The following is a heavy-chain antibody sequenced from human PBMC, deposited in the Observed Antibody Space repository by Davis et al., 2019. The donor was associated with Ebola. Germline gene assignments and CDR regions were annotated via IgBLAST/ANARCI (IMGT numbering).Heavy chain of an antibody. Sequence: SETLSLTCTVSGGSISSSSYYWGWIRQPPGKGLEWIGSIYYSGSTYYNPSLKSRVTISVDTSKNQISLKLSSLTAADTAVYYCAGLVAGRVDSWGQGTRVTVSS. CDR2: IYYSGST. V-gene: IGHV4-39*07. CDR1: GGSISSSSYY. D-gene: IGHD6-6*01. J-gene: IGHJ4*02. CDR3: AGLVAGRVDS.